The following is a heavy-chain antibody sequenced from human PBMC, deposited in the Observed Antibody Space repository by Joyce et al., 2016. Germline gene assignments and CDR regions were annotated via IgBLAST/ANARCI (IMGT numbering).Heavy chain of an antibody. J-gene: IGHJ4*02. Sequence: QMQLVESGGGVVQPGRSLRLSCAASRSTFTRYSMHWVRQAPGKVLEWLEVIGHDGSIKYYADSGKGRFTISRDNYKNVLFLQMNDLIVEDTAVYYCASGVDTWELPADYWGQGTLVTVSS. V-gene: IGHV3-30*01. CDR2: IGHDGSIK. D-gene: IGHD5-18*01. CDR1: RSTFTRYS. CDR3: ASGVDTWELPADY.